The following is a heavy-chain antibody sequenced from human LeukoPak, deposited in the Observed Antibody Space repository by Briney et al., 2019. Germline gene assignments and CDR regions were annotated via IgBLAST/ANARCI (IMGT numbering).Heavy chain of an antibody. CDR3: AKGFYGSGSYILFDY. Sequence: PGGSLRLSCAASGFTFSSYAMSWVRQAPGKGLEWVSPISGSGGSTYYADSVKGRFTISRDNSKNTLYLQMNSLRAEDTAVYYCAKGFYGSGSYILFDYWGQGTLVTVSS. V-gene: IGHV3-23*01. J-gene: IGHJ4*02. CDR1: GFTFSSYA. CDR2: ISGSGGST. D-gene: IGHD3-10*01.